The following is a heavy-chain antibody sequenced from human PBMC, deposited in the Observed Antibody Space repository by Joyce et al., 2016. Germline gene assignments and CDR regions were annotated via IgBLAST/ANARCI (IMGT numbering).Heavy chain of an antibody. V-gene: IGHV3-21*01. CDR1: GSTFSSSS. J-gene: IGHJ6*02. D-gene: IGHD3-16*01. CDR2: ISATVFYR. Sequence: QLVESGGGVVKAGGSLRLSCEASGSTFSSSSMSWFRQVPGKGLAWVAAISATVFYRFHAETLRGRFTVSRDNAKKTLYLQMNSLRAEDSAVFYCARGGISYYYAMDVWGQGTTVTVSS. CDR3: ARGGISYYYAMDV.